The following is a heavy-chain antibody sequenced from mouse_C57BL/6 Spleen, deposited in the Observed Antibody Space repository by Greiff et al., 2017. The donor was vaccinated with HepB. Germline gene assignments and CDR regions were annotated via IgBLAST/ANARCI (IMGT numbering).Heavy chain of an antibody. Sequence: EVQLQQSGAELVRPGASVKLSCTASGFNIKDYYMHWVKQRPEQGLEWIGRIDPEDGDTEYAPKFQGKATMTADTSSNTAYLQLSSLTSEDTAVYYCTPTYYGSSYGYFDVWGTGTTVTVSS. D-gene: IGHD1-1*01. CDR2: IDPEDGDT. J-gene: IGHJ1*03. V-gene: IGHV14-1*01. CDR1: GFNIKDYY. CDR3: TPTYYGSSYGYFDV.